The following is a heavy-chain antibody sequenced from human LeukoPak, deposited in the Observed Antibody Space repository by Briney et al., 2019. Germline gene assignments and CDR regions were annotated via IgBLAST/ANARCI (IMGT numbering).Heavy chain of an antibody. CDR2: INHSGST. J-gene: IGHJ4*02. V-gene: IGHV4-34*01. CDR3: ARSQGY. CDR1: GGSFSGYY. Sequence: PSETLSLTCAVYGGSFSGYYWSWIRQPPGKGLEWIGEINHSGSTNYNPSLKSRVTISVDTSKNQFSLKLSSVTAADTAVYYCARSQGYWGQGTLVTVSS.